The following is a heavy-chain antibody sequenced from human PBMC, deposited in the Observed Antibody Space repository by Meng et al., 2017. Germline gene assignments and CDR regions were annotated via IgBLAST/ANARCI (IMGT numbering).Heavy chain of an antibody. CDR3: ARANSYGFSY. V-gene: IGHV1-2*06. CDR1: GYTFTGYY. CDR2: INPNSGGT. Sequence: ASVKVSCKASGYTFTGYYMHWVRQAPGQGLEWMGRINPNSGGTNYAQKFQGRVTMTRDTSISTAYMELGSLRSEDTAVYYCARANSYGFSYWGQGTLVTVSS. D-gene: IGHD5-18*01. J-gene: IGHJ4*02.